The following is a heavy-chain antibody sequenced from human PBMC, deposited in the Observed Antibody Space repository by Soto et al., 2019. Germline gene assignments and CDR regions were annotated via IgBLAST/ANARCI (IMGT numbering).Heavy chain of an antibody. V-gene: IGHV3-30-3*01. CDR3: ARAPHPLAFWFDY. D-gene: IGHD3-3*01. CDR2: ISYDGSNK. J-gene: IGHJ4*02. CDR1: GFTFSSYA. Sequence: QVQLVESGGGVVQPGRSLRLSCAASGFTFSSYAMHWVRQAPGKGLEWVAVISYDGSNKYYADSVKGRFTISRDNSKNTLYLQMNSLRAEDTAVYYCARAPHPLAFWFDYWGQGTLVTVSS.